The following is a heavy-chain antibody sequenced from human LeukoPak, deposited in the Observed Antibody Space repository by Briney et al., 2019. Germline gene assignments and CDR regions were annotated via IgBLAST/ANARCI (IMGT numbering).Heavy chain of an antibody. CDR1: GYTFTGYY. CDR3: ARDLRKVGATPLNY. Sequence: ASVKVSCKASGYTFTGYYMHWVRQAPGQGLEWMGWINPNSGGTNYAQKFQGRVTMTRDTSIGTAYMELSRLRSDDTAVYYCARDLRKVGATPLNYWGQGTLVTVSS. J-gene: IGHJ4*02. V-gene: IGHV1-2*02. CDR2: INPNSGGT. D-gene: IGHD1-26*01.